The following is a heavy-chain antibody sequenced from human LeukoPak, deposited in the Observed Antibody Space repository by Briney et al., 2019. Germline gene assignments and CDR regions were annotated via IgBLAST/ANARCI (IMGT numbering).Heavy chain of an antibody. CDR3: ARDAAVGGMDV. D-gene: IGHD2-15*01. CDR2: ISSSGSTI. CDR1: GFTFSSYE. Sequence: GGSLRLSCAASGFTFSSYEMNWVRQAPGKGLEWVSYISSSGSTIYYGDSVKGRFTISRDNAKNSLCLQMNSLRAEDTAVYYCARDAAVGGMDVWGQGTTVTVSS. V-gene: IGHV3-48*03. J-gene: IGHJ6*02.